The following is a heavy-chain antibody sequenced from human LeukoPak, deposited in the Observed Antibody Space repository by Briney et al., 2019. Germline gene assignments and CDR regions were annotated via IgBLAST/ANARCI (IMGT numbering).Heavy chain of an antibody. J-gene: IGHJ3*02. CDR3: ARHDEVGYCSSTSCRWSFDI. CDR2: LYYTGST. V-gene: IGHV4-59*08. CDR1: GGSISSYY. Sequence: PSETLPLTCTVSGGSISSYYWSWIRQPPGKGLEWIGYLYYTGSTNYNPSLKSRVTISVDTSKNQFSLKLSSVTAADTAVYYCARHDEVGYCSSTSCRWSFDIWGQGTMVTVSS. D-gene: IGHD2-2*01.